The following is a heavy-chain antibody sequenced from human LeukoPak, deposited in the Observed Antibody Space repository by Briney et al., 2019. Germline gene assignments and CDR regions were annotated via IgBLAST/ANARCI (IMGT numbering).Heavy chain of an antibody. J-gene: IGHJ4*02. Sequence: GGSLRLSCAASGFTFSDYYMSWIRQAPGKGLEWVSRINSDGGGTTYADSVKGRFTISRDNAKNTLFLQMNSLRAEDTAVYYCARGPANSGYGVDYWGQGTLVTVSS. CDR2: INSDGGGT. D-gene: IGHD5-12*01. V-gene: IGHV3-74*01. CDR3: ARGPANSGYGVDY. CDR1: GFTFSDYY.